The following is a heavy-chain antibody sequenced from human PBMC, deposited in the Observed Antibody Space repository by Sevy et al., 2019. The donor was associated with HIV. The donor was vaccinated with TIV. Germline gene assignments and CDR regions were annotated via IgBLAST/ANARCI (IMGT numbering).Heavy chain of an antibody. CDR2: SSSSGSTM. CDR3: ARGGAGRGGNSINWECMDV. J-gene: IGHJ6*02. Sequence: GGSLRLSCVVSGFTFSDYYMSWIRQAPGKGLEWISYSSSSGSTMYYADSGKGRFTISRDNAKNSLFLQMNSLRAEDTAVYYCARGGAGRGGNSINWECMDVWGQGTTVTVSS. V-gene: IGHV3-11*04. D-gene: IGHD2-21*02. CDR1: GFTFSDYY.